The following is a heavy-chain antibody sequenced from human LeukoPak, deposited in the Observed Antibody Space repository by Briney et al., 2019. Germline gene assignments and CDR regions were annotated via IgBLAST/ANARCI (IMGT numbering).Heavy chain of an antibody. D-gene: IGHD3-3*01. Sequence: ASVKVSCKASGGTFSSYAISWVRQAPGQGLEWMGWISAYNGNTNYAQKLQGRVTMTTDTSTSTAYMELRSLRSDDTAVYYCARDLSRYDFWSGPRSDYWGQGTLVTVSS. CDR2: ISAYNGNT. J-gene: IGHJ4*02. V-gene: IGHV1-18*01. CDR1: GGTFSSYA. CDR3: ARDLSRYDFWSGPRSDY.